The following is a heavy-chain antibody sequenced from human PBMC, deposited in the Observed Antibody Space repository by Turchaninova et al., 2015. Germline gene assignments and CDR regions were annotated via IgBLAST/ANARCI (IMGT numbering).Heavy chain of an antibody. J-gene: IGHJ4*02. CDR3: AAGRLGYCSGGICYPDY. D-gene: IGHD2-15*01. V-gene: IGHV1-18*01. Sequence: QVHLVQSGGEVMKPGASVKVSCKAFNYNFSKYGITWVRQAPGQGLEWMACRGGDSGSTPYPERYQGRVTVTTDTATRIVYMELRSLTSDDTAVYYCAAGRLGYCSGGICYPDYWGQGTLVTVSS. CDR1: NYNFSKYG. CDR2: RGGDSGST.